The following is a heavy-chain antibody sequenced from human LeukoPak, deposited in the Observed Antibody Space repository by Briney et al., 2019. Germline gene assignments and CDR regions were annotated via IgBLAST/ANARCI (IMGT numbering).Heavy chain of an antibody. V-gene: IGHV4-59*01. CDR1: GGSISSDY. CDR3: ARDRGWLQFEH. J-gene: IGHJ4*02. Sequence: PSETLSLTCTVSGGSISSDYWNWIRQPPGKGLEWLGYMSYSATTNYNPSLKSRVTISVDTSKNQFSLKLTSVTAADTAVYYCARDRGWLQFEHWGQGTLITVSS. D-gene: IGHD5-24*01. CDR2: MSYSATT.